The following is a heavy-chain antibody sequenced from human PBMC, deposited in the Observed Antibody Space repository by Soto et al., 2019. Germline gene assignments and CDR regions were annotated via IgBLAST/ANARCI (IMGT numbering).Heavy chain of an antibody. Sequence: SETLSLTCTVSGGSISSYYWSWIRQPAGKGLEWIGSIYYSGRTYNNPSLRSRVSMSIDTSKDQFSLKLKSVTAADTALYFCARQRTSVVTQAYFDVWGPGSLVTVS. J-gene: IGHJ4*02. CDR1: GGSISSYY. D-gene: IGHD2-21*02. CDR2: IYYSGRT. CDR3: ARQRTSVVTQAYFDV. V-gene: IGHV4-59*04.